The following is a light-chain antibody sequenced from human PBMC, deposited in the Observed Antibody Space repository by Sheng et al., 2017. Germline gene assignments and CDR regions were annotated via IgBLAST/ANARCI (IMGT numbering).Light chain of an antibody. Sequence: EIVLTQSPDTLSLSPGERATLSCRASQSVSSYLGWYQQKPGQAPRLLIYDASNRAIDIPARFSGSGSGTDFTLTISSLEPEDFAVYYCQQRSIWVTFGGGTKVEIK. CDR2: DAS. CDR3: QQRSIWVT. CDR1: QSVSSY. J-gene: IGKJ4*01. V-gene: IGKV3-11*01.